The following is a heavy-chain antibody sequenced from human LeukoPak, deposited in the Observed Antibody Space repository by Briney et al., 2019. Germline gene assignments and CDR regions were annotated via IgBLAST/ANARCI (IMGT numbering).Heavy chain of an antibody. CDR3: ARDRITIFGVLDAFDI. V-gene: IGHV4-4*07. CDR2: IYTSGST. Sequence: PSETLSLTCTVSGGSISSYYWSWIRQPAGKGLERIGRIYTSGSTNYNPSLKSRVTMSVDTSKNQFSLKLSSVTAADTAVYYCARDRITIFGVLDAFDIWGQGTMVTVSS. D-gene: IGHD3-3*01. J-gene: IGHJ3*02. CDR1: GGSISSYY.